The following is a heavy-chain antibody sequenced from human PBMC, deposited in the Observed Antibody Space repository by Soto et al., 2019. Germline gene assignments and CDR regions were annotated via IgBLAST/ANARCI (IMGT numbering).Heavy chain of an antibody. J-gene: IGHJ4*02. V-gene: IGHV3-15*01. Sequence: EVQLVESGGGLVKPGGSLRLSCAASGFTFSNAWMRWVRQAPGKGLEWVGRIKSKTDGGTTDYAAPVKGRFTISRDDSKNTLYLQMISLKTEDTAVYYCTTAKYYDYVWGSYRYIVYWGQGTLVTVSS. CDR2: IKSKTDGGTT. CDR3: TTAKYYDYVWGSYRYIVY. CDR1: GFTFSNAW. D-gene: IGHD3-16*02.